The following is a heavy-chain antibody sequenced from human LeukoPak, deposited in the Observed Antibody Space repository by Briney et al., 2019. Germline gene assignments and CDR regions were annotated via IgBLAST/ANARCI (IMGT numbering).Heavy chain of an antibody. CDR1: GGSINDYY. D-gene: IGHD3-3*01. Sequence: SETLSLTCAVSGGSINDYYWSWIRQSPGKGLEWIGYMYYTGSTDSHPSLKSRVTISLDTSKNQSSLHLKSVTAADTAVYFCAGQYDFWSGSLAYWGQGTSVTVSS. CDR2: MYYTGST. V-gene: IGHV4-59*01. CDR3: AGQYDFWSGSLAY. J-gene: IGHJ4*02.